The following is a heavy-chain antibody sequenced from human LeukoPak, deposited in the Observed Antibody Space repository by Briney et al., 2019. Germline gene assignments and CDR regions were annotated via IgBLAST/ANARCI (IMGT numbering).Heavy chain of an antibody. Sequence: GGSLRLSCAASGFTVSSNYMSWVRQAPGKGLEWVSVIYSGGSTYYADSVKGRFTISRDNSKNTLYLQMNSLRAEGTAVYYCARDMGDDAFDIWGQGTMVTVSS. D-gene: IGHD3-16*01. CDR3: ARDMGDDAFDI. CDR1: GFTVSSNY. V-gene: IGHV3-53*01. J-gene: IGHJ3*02. CDR2: IYSGGST.